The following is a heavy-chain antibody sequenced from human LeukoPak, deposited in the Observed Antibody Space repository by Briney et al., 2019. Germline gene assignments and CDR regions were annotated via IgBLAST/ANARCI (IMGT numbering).Heavy chain of an antibody. V-gene: IGHV3-23*01. Sequence: GGSLRLSCAASGFTFNSYAMTWVRQAPGEGLECVSAISGGGVNTYYADSVKGRFTISRDNSKNMLYLQMNSLRAEDTAVYYCAKTLGYSGYFSPWGQGTLVTVSS. CDR1: GFTFNSYA. D-gene: IGHD3-22*01. CDR3: AKTLGYSGYFSP. CDR2: ISGGGVNT. J-gene: IGHJ5*02.